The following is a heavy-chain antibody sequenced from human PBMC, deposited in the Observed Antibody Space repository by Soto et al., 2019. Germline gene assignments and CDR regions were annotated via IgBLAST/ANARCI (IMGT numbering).Heavy chain of an antibody. D-gene: IGHD3-16*01. V-gene: IGHV3-23*01. Sequence: GGSLRLSCAASGFTFSIYSMAWVRQAPGKGLDWVSSITDSGGSSFYADSVKGRVTISRDNSKNTLYLQMSSLRPEDTAVYYCAKRGERGLYYFDYWGQGTLVTVSS. CDR2: ITDSGGSS. J-gene: IGHJ4*02. CDR3: AKRGERGLYYFDY. CDR1: GFTFSIYS.